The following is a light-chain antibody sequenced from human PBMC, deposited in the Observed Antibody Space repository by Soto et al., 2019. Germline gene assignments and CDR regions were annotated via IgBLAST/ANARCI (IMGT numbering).Light chain of an antibody. J-gene: IGLJ2*01. Sequence: QSVLTQPASVSGSPGQSITISCTGTSSDVGGHNFVSWYQQHPGRVPKLMIYDVRNRPSGVSNRFSGSKSANTASLVISGLQAEDEADYYCSSYSSSDTLVFDGWTKLTVL. CDR1: SSDVGGHNF. V-gene: IGLV2-14*03. CDR2: DVR. CDR3: SSYSSSDTLV.